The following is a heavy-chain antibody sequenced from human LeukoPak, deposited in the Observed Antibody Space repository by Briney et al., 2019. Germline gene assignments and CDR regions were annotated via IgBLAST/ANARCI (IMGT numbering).Heavy chain of an antibody. CDR2: IIPIFGTA. V-gene: IGHV1-69*01. D-gene: IGHD2-2*01. Sequence: KISCKASGGTFSSYAISWVRQAPGQGLEWMGGIIPIFGTANYAQKFQGRVTITADESTSTAYMELSSLRSEDTAVYYCARGGSDQNNWFDPWGQGTLVTVSS. CDR1: GGTFSSYA. CDR3: ARGGSDQNNWFDP. J-gene: IGHJ5*02.